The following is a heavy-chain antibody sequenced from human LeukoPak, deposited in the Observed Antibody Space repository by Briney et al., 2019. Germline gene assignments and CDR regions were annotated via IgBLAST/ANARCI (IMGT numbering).Heavy chain of an antibody. CDR1: GFTFSDYY. V-gene: IGHV3-11*01. D-gene: IGHD6-13*01. CDR2: ISSSGSTI. Sequence: GGSLRLSCAASGFTFSDYYMSWIRHAPGKGLEWVSYISSSGSTIYYADSVKGRFTISRDNAKNSLYLQMNSQRGEDTAVYYCARSGSSWLYAFDIWGQGTTVTVSS. CDR3: ARSGSSWLYAFDI. J-gene: IGHJ3*02.